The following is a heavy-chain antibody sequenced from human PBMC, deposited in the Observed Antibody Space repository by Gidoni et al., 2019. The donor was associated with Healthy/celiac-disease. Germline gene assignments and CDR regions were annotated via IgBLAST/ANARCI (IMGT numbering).Heavy chain of an antibody. D-gene: IGHD6-13*01. CDR3: ARVRGAAAVNGMDV. CDR2: ISSSSSYI. V-gene: IGHV3-21*01. J-gene: IGHJ6*02. CDR1: GFTFSSYS. Sequence: EVQLVESGGGLVKPGGSLRLSCAASGFTFSSYSMNWVRQAPGKGLEWVSSISSSSSYIYYADSVKGRFTISRDNAKNSLYLQMNSLRAEDTAVYYCARVRGAAAVNGMDVWGQGTTVTVSS.